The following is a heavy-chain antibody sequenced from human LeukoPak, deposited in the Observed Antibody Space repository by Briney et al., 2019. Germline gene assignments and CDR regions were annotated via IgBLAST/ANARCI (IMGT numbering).Heavy chain of an antibody. CDR3: ASPFKSCGGDCYSLGY. D-gene: IGHD2-21*02. CDR1: GFTFDDYA. Sequence: PGGSLRLSCAASGFTFDDYAMHWVRQAPGKGLEWVSVIYSGGSTYYADSVKGRFTISRDNSKNTLYLQMNSLRAEDTAVYYCASPFKSCGGDCYSLGYWGQGTLVTVSS. V-gene: IGHV3-66*01. CDR2: IYSGGST. J-gene: IGHJ4*02.